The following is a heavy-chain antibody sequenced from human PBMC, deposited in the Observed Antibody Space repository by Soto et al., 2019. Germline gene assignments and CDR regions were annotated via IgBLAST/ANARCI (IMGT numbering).Heavy chain of an antibody. D-gene: IGHD6-19*01. J-gene: IGHJ4*02. CDR1: GFTFSSYG. V-gene: IGHV3-30*03. CDR3: VIFSSGWYPLDY. CDR2: ISYDGSNK. Sequence: QVQLVESGGGVVQPGRSLRLSCAASGFTFSSYGMHWVRQAPGKGLEWVAVISYDGSNKYYADSVKGRFTIFRNNSKNTLYLQMNSLRAEETAVYYCVIFSSGWYPLDYWGQGTLVTVYS.